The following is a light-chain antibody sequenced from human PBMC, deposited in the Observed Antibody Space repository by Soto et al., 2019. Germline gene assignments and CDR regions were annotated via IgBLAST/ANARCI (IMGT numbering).Light chain of an antibody. Sequence: EIVMTQSPATLSVSPGERATLSCRASQSVSSNLAWYQQKPGQAPRLLIYDASTRATGIPARFSGSGSGTEFTLTISSLQSEDFALYYWQQYNNWPPYTFGQGTNLEIK. V-gene: IGKV3-15*01. J-gene: IGKJ2*01. CDR2: DAS. CDR3: QQYNNWPPYT. CDR1: QSVSSN.